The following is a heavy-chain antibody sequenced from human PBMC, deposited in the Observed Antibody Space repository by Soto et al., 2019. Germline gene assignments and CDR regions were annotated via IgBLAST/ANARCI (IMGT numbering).Heavy chain of an antibody. J-gene: IGHJ5*02. CDR3: ARDPGTYISAWFDP. CDR2: IKQDGSEK. Sequence: PGGSLRLSCAASGFTFSSYWMSWVRQAPGKGLEWVANIKQDGSEKYYVDSVKGRFTISRDNAKNSLYLQMNSLRAEDTAVYYCARDPGTYISAWFDPWGQGTLVTVSS. CDR1: GFTFSSYW. D-gene: IGHD6-19*01. V-gene: IGHV3-7*01.